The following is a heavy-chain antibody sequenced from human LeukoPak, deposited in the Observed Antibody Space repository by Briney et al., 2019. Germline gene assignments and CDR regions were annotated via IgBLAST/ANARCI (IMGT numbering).Heavy chain of an antibody. Sequence: SHPLSLTCAISGDSVSSNSAAWTWIRQSPSRGLEWLGRTYYRSKWYNDYAVSVKSRITINPDTSKNQFSLQLNSMTPEDTAVYYCVGGNYWFDPWGQGTLVTVSS. J-gene: IGHJ5*02. D-gene: IGHD1-26*01. V-gene: IGHV6-1*01. CDR3: VGGNYWFDP. CDR2: TYYRSKWYN. CDR1: GDSVSSNSAA.